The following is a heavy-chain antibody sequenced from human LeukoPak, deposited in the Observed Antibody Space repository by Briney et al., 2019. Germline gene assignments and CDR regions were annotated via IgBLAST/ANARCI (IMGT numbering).Heavy chain of an antibody. J-gene: IGHJ4*02. Sequence: GGSLRLSCAASGFTFSSSAMSWVRQVPGKGLEWVSGISASGGSTSYADSVKGRFTVSRDNSKNTLFLQMNSLRAEDTAVYYCAKDGGLWVSAHWGDSWGRGTLVTVSS. CDR1: GFTFSSSA. CDR3: AKDGGLWVSAHWGDS. V-gene: IGHV3-23*01. CDR2: ISASGGST. D-gene: IGHD7-27*01.